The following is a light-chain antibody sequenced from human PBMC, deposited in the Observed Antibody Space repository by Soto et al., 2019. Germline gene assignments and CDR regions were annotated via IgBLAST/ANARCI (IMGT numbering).Light chain of an antibody. CDR2: KAS. J-gene: IGKJ1*01. V-gene: IGKV1-5*03. CDR1: QSTNTY. CDR3: QHYNSYSEA. Sequence: DIQVTQHPSSLSASVGDRVTITCRPSQSTNTYLNWYQQKPGKAPKLLIYKASTLKSGVPSRFSGSGSGTEFTLTISSLQPDDFATYYCQHYNSYSEAFGQGTKVDIK.